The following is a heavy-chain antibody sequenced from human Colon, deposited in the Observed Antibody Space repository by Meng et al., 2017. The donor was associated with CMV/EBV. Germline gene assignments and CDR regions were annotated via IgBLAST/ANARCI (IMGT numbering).Heavy chain of an antibody. CDR3: ARERLFGHTFDI. Sequence: ASVKVSCKASGYTLSIFGISWVRQAPGQGPEWMGWISGDNEKTSYAQKFQGRVTVTKDTSTTTVYMELRSLRPDDTAVYYCARERLFGHTFDIWGQGTMVTVSS. CDR1: GYTLSIFG. CDR2: ISGDNEKT. J-gene: IGHJ3*02. D-gene: IGHD3-3*01. V-gene: IGHV1-18*01.